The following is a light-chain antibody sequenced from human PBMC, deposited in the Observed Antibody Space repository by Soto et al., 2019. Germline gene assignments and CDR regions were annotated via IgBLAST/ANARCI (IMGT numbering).Light chain of an antibody. CDR3: QQYKNWPRT. CDR2: GAS. V-gene: IGKV3-15*01. J-gene: IGKJ1*01. CDR1: QSVSSN. Sequence: EVVMTQSPDTLSVSPGERATLSCRASQSVSSNLAWYQQKLGQAPRLLIYGASTRATGISARFSGSGSGTEFTLTISSLQSEDFALYYCQQYKNWPRTFGQGTKVDIK.